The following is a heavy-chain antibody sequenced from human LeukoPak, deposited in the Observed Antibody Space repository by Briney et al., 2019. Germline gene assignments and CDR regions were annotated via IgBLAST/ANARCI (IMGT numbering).Heavy chain of an antibody. Sequence: SETLSLTCTVSGGSISTYYWSWIRQPAGKGLEWIGRIYTSGSTGYNPSLKRRVTMSVDTSKNQFSLKLSSVTAADTAVYYCARVDLRAAYFDYWGQGTLVTVSS. V-gene: IGHV4-4*07. J-gene: IGHJ4*02. CDR2: IYTSGST. CDR1: GGSISTYY. D-gene: IGHD2-15*01. CDR3: ARVDLRAAYFDY.